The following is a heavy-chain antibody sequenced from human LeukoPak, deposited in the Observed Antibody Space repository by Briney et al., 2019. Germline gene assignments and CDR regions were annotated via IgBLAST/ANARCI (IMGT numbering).Heavy chain of an antibody. CDR2: IYYTGDN. D-gene: IGHD6-6*01. J-gene: IGHJ4*02. V-gene: IGHV4-59*08. Sequence: SETLSLTCSVSGASISDSYWTWIRQPPGKALEWIGYIYYTGDNDYNPSLKSRVTMSVDTSKSHLSLKLTSVTAADTAVYYCARFTARAREIDYWGQGILVTVSS. CDR1: GASISDSY. CDR3: ARFTARAREIDY.